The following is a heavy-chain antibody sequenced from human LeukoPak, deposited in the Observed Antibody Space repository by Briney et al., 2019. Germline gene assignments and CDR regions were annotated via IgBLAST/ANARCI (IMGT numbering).Heavy chain of an antibody. J-gene: IGHJ5*02. Sequence: SVKVSCKASGYTFTSYGISWVRQAPGQGLEWMGWISAYNGNTNYAQKLQGRVTMTTDTSTSTAYMELRSLRSDDTAVYYCAKTFSSSNGYNWFDPWGQGTLVTVSS. V-gene: IGHV1-18*01. D-gene: IGHD6-13*01. CDR1: GYTFTSYG. CDR2: ISAYNGNT. CDR3: AKTFSSSNGYNWFDP.